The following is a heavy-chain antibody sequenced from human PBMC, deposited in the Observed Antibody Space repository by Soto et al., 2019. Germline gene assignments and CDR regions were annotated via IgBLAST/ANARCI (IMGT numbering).Heavy chain of an antibody. CDR2: IWYDGSNK. Sequence: PGGSLRLSCAASGFTFSSYGMRWVRQAPGKGLEWVAVIWYDGSNKYYADSVKGRFTISRDNSKNTLYLQMNSLRAEDTAVYYCARDGDIAAAGTSAFDIWGQGTMVTVSS. V-gene: IGHV3-33*01. D-gene: IGHD6-13*01. J-gene: IGHJ3*02. CDR3: ARDGDIAAAGTSAFDI. CDR1: GFTFSSYG.